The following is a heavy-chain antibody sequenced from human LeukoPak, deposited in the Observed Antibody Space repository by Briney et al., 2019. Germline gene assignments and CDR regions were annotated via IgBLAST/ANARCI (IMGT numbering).Heavy chain of an antibody. V-gene: IGHV3-30*03. CDR3: ARDAVDAANAV. CDR1: GFPFSSYG. CDR2: ISHDGSNK. Sequence: PGGSLRLSCAASGFPFSSYGMHWVRQAPGKGPEWVAVISHDGSNKYYEDSVKGRFTISRDNAKNTLYLQMNSLRAEDTAVYYCARDAVDAANAVWGQGTTVTVSS. D-gene: IGHD5-18*01. J-gene: IGHJ6*02.